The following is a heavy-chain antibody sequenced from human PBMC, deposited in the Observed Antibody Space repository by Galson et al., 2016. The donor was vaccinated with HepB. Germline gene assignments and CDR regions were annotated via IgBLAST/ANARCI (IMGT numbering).Heavy chain of an antibody. Sequence: SVKVSCKASGYTFTNYALHWVRQAPGHSLEWMGWINTANGNTIYSQEFQGRVTVTRDTSASTAYMELSSLRSEDTAVDYCARGPRPYYYDSSGSLDYWGQGTLVTVSS. D-gene: IGHD3-22*01. CDR1: GYTFTNYA. CDR2: INTANGNT. V-gene: IGHV1-3*04. J-gene: IGHJ4*02. CDR3: ARGPRPYYYDSSGSLDY.